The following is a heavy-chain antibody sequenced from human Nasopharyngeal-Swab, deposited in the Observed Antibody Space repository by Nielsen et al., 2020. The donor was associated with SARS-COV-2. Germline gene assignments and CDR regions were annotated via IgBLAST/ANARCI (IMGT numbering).Heavy chain of an antibody. J-gene: IGHJ4*02. V-gene: IGHV4-34*01. CDR1: GGSFSGYY. CDR3: ARGIVVDSRSWYPSYFDY. Sequence: GSLRLSCAVYGGSFSGYYWSWIRQPPGKGLEWIGEINHSGSTNYNPSLKSRVTISVDTSKNQFSLKLNSVTAADTAVYYCARGIVVDSRSWYPSYFDYWGQGTLVTVSS. D-gene: IGHD6-13*01. CDR2: INHSGST.